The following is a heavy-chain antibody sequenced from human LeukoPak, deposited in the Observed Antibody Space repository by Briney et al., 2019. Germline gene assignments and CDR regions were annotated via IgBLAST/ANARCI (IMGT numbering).Heavy chain of an antibody. CDR2: INTNTGNP. CDR3: ARGDTYYYDSSGCLDY. CDR1: GYTFTSYA. V-gene: IGHV7-4-1*02. J-gene: IGHJ4*02. D-gene: IGHD3-22*01. Sequence: ASVKVSCKASGYTFTSYAMNWVRQAPGQGLEWMGWINTNTGNPTYAQGFTGRFVFSLDTSVSTAYLQISSLKAEDTAVYYCARGDTYYYDSSGCLDYWGQGTLVTVSS.